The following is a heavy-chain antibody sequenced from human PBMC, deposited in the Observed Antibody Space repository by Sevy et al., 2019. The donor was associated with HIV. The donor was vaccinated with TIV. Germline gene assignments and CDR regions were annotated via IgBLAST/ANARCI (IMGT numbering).Heavy chain of an antibody. CDR2: IYNSGST. J-gene: IGHJ4*02. CDR1: GYSISSGYY. CDR3: ARVFGSSNYFDY. D-gene: IGHD6-6*01. V-gene: IGHV4-38-2*01. Sequence: SETLSLTCAVSGYSISSGYYWVWIRQPPGKGLEWIVSIYNSGSTYYNPSLKSRVTISVDTSKNQFSLKMSSVTAADTAVYYCARVFGSSNYFDYWGQGPLVTVSS.